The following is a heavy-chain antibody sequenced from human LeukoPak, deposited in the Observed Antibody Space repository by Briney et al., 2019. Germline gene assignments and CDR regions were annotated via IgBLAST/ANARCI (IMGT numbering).Heavy chain of an antibody. J-gene: IGHJ3*02. D-gene: IGHD1-26*01. CDR2: ITTSGGGT. Sequence: GGSLRLSCAASGFTFKNYVMSWVRLAPGKGLEWVSTITTSGGGTYYADSVKGRFSISRDNSKNTAYLQMNSLKAEDTAVYYCARVGGTDAYDIWGQGTMVTVSS. CDR1: GFTFKNYV. CDR3: ARVGGTDAYDI. V-gene: IGHV3-23*01.